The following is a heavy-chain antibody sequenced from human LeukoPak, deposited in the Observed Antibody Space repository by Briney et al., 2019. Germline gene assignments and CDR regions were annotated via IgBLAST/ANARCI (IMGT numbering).Heavy chain of an antibody. Sequence: GGSLRLSCAASGFTFSSYAMSWVRQAPGKGLEWVSAICPSGYSTYYADSVKGRFTLSRDNSKKTLYLQMNSLRAEDTAIFYCAKGVYSWTFFFDYWGQGALVTVSS. CDR2: ICPSGYST. D-gene: IGHD1-20*01. CDR1: GFTFSSYA. CDR3: AKGVYSWTFFFDY. V-gene: IGHV3-23*01. J-gene: IGHJ4*02.